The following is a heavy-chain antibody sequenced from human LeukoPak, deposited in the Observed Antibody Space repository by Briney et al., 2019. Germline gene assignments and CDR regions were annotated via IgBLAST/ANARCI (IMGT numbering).Heavy chain of an antibody. CDR1: GFTFSAYT. D-gene: IGHD3-10*01. V-gene: IGHV3-30*03. J-gene: IGHJ4*02. CDR3: VKGSVTYTGGYFDY. Sequence: GGSLRLSCAASGFTFSAYTMHWVRQTPGKGLEWVAVISYEGTDKYYAGSVRGRFTISRDNAKDTLSLQMNSLRAEDTAVYYCVKGSVTYTGGYFDYWGQGTLVTVSS. CDR2: ISYEGTDK.